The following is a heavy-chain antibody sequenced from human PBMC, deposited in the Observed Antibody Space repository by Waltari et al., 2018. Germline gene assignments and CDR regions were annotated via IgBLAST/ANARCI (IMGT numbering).Heavy chain of an antibody. J-gene: IGHJ4*02. Sequence: QVQLVESGGGVVQPGGSLRLSCEASGITLSRDGMHWVRQAPGKGLEWMAVISDDGKNTYYSDSVKGRFTISRDNSKNTLYLQMNSLRPEDTAVYYCAKSLETGATAFDYWGQGTLVTVSS. CDR3: AKSLETGATAFDY. CDR2: ISDDGKNT. D-gene: IGHD1-26*01. CDR1: GITLSRDG. V-gene: IGHV3-30*18.